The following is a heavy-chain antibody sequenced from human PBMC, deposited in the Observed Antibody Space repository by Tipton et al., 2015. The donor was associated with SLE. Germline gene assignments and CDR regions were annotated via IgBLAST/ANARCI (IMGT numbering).Heavy chain of an antibody. J-gene: IGHJ4*02. D-gene: IGHD2-8*01. CDR1: GYTFTAYY. CDR3: AREAPNTCYFDS. V-gene: IGHV1-46*01. CDR2: INPGGGGT. Sequence: QVQLVQSGAEVKKPGASVKVSCKSSGYTFTAYYMHWVRQAPGQGLEWMGIINPGGGGTNYAQKFQGRVTMAMDTSTTTVYMELNSLGSDDTAVYYCAREAPNTCYFDSWGQGTLVTVSS.